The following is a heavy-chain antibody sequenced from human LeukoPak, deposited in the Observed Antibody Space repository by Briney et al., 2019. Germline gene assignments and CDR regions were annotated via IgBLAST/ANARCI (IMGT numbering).Heavy chain of an antibody. CDR3: ASKNNYDSSGYYY. CDR1: EGTFGSDA. D-gene: IGHD3-22*01. CDR2: IIPILGIA. Sequence: ASVKVSCKAAEGTFGSDAISWVRQAPGQGLEWMGRIIPILGIANYAQKFQGRVTITADKSTSTAYMELSSLRSEDTAVYYCASKNNYDSSGYYYWGQGTLVTVSS. J-gene: IGHJ4*02. V-gene: IGHV1-69*04.